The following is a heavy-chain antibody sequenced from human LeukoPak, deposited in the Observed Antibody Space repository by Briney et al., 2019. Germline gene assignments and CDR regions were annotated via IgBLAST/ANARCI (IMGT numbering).Heavy chain of an antibody. CDR2: ISAYNGNT. CDR1: GYTFTSYG. J-gene: IGHJ4*02. V-gene: IGHV1-18*01. D-gene: IGHD2-8*02. CDR3: ASTGTGAFDY. Sequence: ASVKVSCKASGYTFTSYGISWVRQAPGQGLEWMGWISAYNGNTNYAQKFQGRVTMTRNTSISTAYMELSSLRSEDTAVYYCASTGTGAFDYWGQGTLVTVSS.